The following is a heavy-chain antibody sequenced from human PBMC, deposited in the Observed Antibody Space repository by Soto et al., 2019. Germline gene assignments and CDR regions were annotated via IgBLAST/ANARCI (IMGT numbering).Heavy chain of an antibody. CDR2: IYWDDDK. CDR3: AHSVVAGLGYYFDY. J-gene: IGHJ4*02. D-gene: IGHD6-19*01. V-gene: IGHV2-5*02. CDR1: GFSFSSTRVA. Sequence: QITLKESGPTLVKPTQTLTLTCTFPGFSFSSTRVAVGWIRQPPGKTLEWLALIYWDDDKRYSPFLKSRHTITKDTSKNQLILTMTNMDPVDTATYYCAHSVVAGLGYYFDYWGQGTLVTVSS.